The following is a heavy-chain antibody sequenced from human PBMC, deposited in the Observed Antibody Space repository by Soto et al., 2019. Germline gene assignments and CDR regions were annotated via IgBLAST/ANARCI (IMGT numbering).Heavy chain of an antibody. CDR3: ARGDYFDSSGPLSDAFDI. Sequence: GGSLRLSCAASGFTFGTYWMSWVRQAPGKGLQWVANIKQDGTEKWYVDSVKGRFTISRDNAKNSLYLQMNSLRAEDTAMYYCARGDYFDSSGPLSDAFDIWGQGTMVTVSS. V-gene: IGHV3-7*04. CDR1: GFTFGTYW. J-gene: IGHJ3*02. D-gene: IGHD3-22*01. CDR2: IKQDGTEK.